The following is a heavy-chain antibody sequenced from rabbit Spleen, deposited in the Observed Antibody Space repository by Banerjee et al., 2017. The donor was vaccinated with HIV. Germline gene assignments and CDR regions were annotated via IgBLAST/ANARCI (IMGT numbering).Heavy chain of an antibody. V-gene: IGHV1S7*01. CDR3: ARGGVLLVILMPSYFNL. J-gene: IGHJ4*01. Sequence: HLKETGGGLVQPGGSLTLSCKASGIDFSTYYVNWVRQAPGKGLEWIGIIYVGGGITYYANWVNGRFTISSHNAQNTLFLQLNSLTAADTATYFCARGGVLLVILMPSYFNLWGPGTLVTVS. D-gene: IGHD6-1*01. CDR2: IYVGGGIT. CDR1: GIDFSTYY.